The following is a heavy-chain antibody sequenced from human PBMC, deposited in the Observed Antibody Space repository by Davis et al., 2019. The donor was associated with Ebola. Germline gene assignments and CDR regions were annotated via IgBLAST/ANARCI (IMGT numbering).Heavy chain of an antibody. Sequence: PGGSLRLSCAASGFTFHDYAMHWVRQAPGKGLEWVSGISWNSGSIGYADSVKGRFTISRENAKNSLCLQMNSLRAEDTALYYCAKAHSNGWYESYYGMDVWGQGTTVTVSS. CDR2: ISWNSGSI. CDR3: AKAHSNGWYESYYGMDV. V-gene: IGHV3-9*01. CDR1: GFTFHDYA. J-gene: IGHJ6*02. D-gene: IGHD6-19*01.